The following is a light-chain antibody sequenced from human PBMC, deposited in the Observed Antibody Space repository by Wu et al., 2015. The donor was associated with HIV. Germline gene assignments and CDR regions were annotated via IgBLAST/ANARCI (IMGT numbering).Light chain of an antibody. CDR3: QHGSNWPLT. V-gene: IGKV3D-20*02. CDR1: QTVSGSH. J-gene: IGKJ5*01. CDR2: GAS. Sequence: EIVLTQSPGTLSLSPGERATLSCRASQTVSGSHLAWYQQKPGQAPRLVIYGASSRATGIPDRFIGSESGTHFTLTISRLEPEDFAVYYCQHGSNWPLTFGQGTRL.